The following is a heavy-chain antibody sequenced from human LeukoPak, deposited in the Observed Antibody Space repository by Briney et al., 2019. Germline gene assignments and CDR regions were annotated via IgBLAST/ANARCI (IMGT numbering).Heavy chain of an antibody. D-gene: IGHD5-12*01. CDR3: ARGANIVAADEAAFDI. V-gene: IGHV1-46*01. Sequence: ASVKVSCKASGYTFTSYYMHWVRQAPGQGLEWMGIINPSGGSTSYAQKFQGRVTITRNTSISTAYMELSSLRSEDTAVYYCARGANIVAADEAAFDIWGQGTMVTVSS. CDR1: GYTFTSYY. J-gene: IGHJ3*02. CDR2: INPSGGST.